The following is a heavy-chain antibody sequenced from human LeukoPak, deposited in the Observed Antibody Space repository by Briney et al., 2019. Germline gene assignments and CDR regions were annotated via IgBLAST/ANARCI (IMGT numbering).Heavy chain of an antibody. V-gene: IGHV4-59*05. CDR3: ARHKYSSGWPPEGAFDI. CDR1: GGSISSYY. CDR2: IYYSGST. D-gene: IGHD6-19*01. J-gene: IGHJ3*02. Sequence: PSETLSLTCTVSGGSISSYYWSWIRQPAGKGLEWIGRIYYSGSTYYNPSLKSRVTISVDTSKNQFSLKLSSVTAADTAVYYCARHKYSSGWPPEGAFDIWGQGTMVTVSS.